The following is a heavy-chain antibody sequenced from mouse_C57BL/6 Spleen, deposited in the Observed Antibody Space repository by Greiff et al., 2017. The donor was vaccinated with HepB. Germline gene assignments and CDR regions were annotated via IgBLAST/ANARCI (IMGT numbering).Heavy chain of an antibody. Sequence: EVQLQQSVAELVRPGASVKLSCTASGFNIKNTYMHWVKQRPEQGLEWIGRIDPANGNTKYAPKFQGKATITADTSSNTAYLQLSSLTSEDTAIYYCAKREGHYYGSSYWYFEVWGTGTTVTVSS. J-gene: IGHJ1*03. CDR2: IDPANGNT. V-gene: IGHV14-3*01. D-gene: IGHD1-1*01. CDR3: AKREGHYYGSSYWYFEV. CDR1: GFNIKNTY.